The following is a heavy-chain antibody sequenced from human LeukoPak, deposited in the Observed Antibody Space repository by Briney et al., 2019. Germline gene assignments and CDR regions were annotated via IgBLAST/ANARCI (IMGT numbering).Heavy chain of an antibody. Sequence: PSETLSLTCTVSGGSISSSSYYWAWIRQPPGKGLEWIGEINHSGSTNYNPSLKSRVTISVETSKNQFSLKLSSVTAADTAVYYCARGQTMVRGNAFDIWGQGTMVTVSS. CDR2: INHSGST. CDR1: GGSISSSSYY. V-gene: IGHV4-39*07. D-gene: IGHD3-10*01. J-gene: IGHJ3*02. CDR3: ARGQTMVRGNAFDI.